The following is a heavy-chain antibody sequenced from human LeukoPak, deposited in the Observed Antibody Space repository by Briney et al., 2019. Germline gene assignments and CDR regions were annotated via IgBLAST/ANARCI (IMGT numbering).Heavy chain of an antibody. Sequence: GGSLRLSCAASGFTFSSYSMNWVRQAPGKGLEWVSYISSSSSTIYYADSVKGRFTISRDNAKNSLYLQMNSLRAEDTAVYYCARDEGYCSSTGCPFDYWGQGTLVTVSS. CDR1: GFTFSSYS. CDR2: ISSSSSTI. J-gene: IGHJ4*02. V-gene: IGHV3-48*04. D-gene: IGHD2-2*01. CDR3: ARDEGYCSSTGCPFDY.